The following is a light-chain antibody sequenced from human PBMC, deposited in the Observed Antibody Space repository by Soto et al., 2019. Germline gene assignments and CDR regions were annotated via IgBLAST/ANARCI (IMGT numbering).Light chain of an antibody. Sequence: QSVLTQPASVSGSPGQSITISCTGTSSDVGGYNYVSWYQQHPGKAPKLMIYEVSNRPSGVSNRFSGSKSGNTASLTISGLQAEDEADYYCSSYTSSCKNYVFGTGTKLTVL. V-gene: IGLV2-14*01. CDR1: SSDVGGYNY. CDR3: SSYTSSCKNYV. J-gene: IGLJ1*01. CDR2: EVS.